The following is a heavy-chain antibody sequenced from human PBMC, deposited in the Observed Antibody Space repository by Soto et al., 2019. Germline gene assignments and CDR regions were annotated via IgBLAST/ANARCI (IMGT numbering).Heavy chain of an antibody. V-gene: IGHV4-59*08. J-gene: IGHJ4*02. CDR1: GGSISSYY. D-gene: IGHD3-16*01. Sequence: SETLSLTCTVSGGSISSYYWSLIRQPPGKGLEWIGYIYYSGSTNYNPSLKSRVTISVDTSKNQFSLKLSSVTAADTAVYYCARRWGDYFDYWGQGTLVTVSS. CDR3: ARRWGDYFDY. CDR2: IYYSGST.